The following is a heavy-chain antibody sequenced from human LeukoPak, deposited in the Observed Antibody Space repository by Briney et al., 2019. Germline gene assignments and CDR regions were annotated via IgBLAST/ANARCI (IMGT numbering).Heavy chain of an antibody. D-gene: IGHD6-13*01. J-gene: IGHJ4*02. Sequence: PGGYLRLSCAASGFTFSSHAMHWVRQAPGKGLEWVAIISYDGNNKYYADSVKGRFTISRDNSKNTLYLQMNSLRAEDTAVYYCARHFLAAAGSKGPLDYWGQGTLVTVSS. CDR3: ARHFLAAAGSKGPLDY. CDR1: GFTFSSHA. CDR2: ISYDGNNK. V-gene: IGHV3-30-3*01.